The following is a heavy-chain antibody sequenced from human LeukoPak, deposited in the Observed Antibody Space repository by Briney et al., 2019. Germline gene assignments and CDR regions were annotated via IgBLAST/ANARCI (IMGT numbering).Heavy chain of an antibody. V-gene: IGHV3-15*01. Sequence: PGGSLRLSCGASGFDFSKAWLTWVRQAPGKGLEWVGRIKSNTDGGTTEYAPPVNGRFTISRDDSKNTVYLQMNSLTNEDTAVYYCTTEGCSSSRCYGYYYYYYMDVWGKGTTVIVSS. CDR2: IKSNTDGGTT. J-gene: IGHJ6*03. D-gene: IGHD2-2*01. CDR1: GFDFSKAW. CDR3: TTEGCSSSRCYGYYYYYYMDV.